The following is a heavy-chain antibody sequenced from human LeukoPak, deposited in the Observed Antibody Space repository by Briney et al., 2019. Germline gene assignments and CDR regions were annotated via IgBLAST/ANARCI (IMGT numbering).Heavy chain of an antibody. V-gene: IGHV3-21*01. CDR2: ISSSSSYI. CDR3: ARVLLSSGWSAVLEN. J-gene: IGHJ4*02. D-gene: IGHD6-19*01. CDR1: GFPLSSYA. Sequence: GGSLRLSCAASGFPLSSYAMNWVRQAPGKGLEWVSSISSSSSYIYYADSVKGRFTISRDNAKNSLYLQMNSLRAEDTAVYYCARVLLSSGWSAVLENWGQGTLVTVSS.